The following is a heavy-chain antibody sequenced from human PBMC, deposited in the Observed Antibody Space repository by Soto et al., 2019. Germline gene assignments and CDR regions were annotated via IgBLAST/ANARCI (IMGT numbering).Heavy chain of an antibody. CDR3: ARACTTGVCYKALPHGMDV. Sequence: GASVKVSCKASGYTFTSYYMHWVRQAPGQGLEWMGIINPSGGSTSYAQKFQGRVTMTRDTSTSTVYMELSSLRSEDTAVYYCARACTTGVCYKALPHGMDVWGQGTTVTVSS. J-gene: IGHJ6*02. CDR1: GYTFTSYY. D-gene: IGHD2-8*01. V-gene: IGHV1-46*01. CDR2: INPSGGST.